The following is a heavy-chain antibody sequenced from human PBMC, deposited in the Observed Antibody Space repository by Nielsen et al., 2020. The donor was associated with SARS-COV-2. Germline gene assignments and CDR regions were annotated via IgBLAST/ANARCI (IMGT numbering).Heavy chain of an antibody. CDR3: AREGDAGSWYLGH. D-gene: IGHD6-13*01. J-gene: IGHJ4*02. CDR1: GGSISSSSYY. V-gene: IGHV4-39*07. Sequence: SETLSLTCTVSGGSISSSSYYWGWIRQPPGKGLEWIGSIYYSGSTYYNPSLKSRVTISVDTSKNQFSLKLSSVTAADTAVYYCAREGDAGSWYLGHWGQGTLVTVSS. CDR2: IYYSGST.